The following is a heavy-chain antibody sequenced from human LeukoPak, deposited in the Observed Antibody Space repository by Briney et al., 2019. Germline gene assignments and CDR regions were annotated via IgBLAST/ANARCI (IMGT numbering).Heavy chain of an antibody. D-gene: IGHD2-2*01. Sequence: ASVKVSYKASGYTFSNYGIIWVRQAPGQGLQWMGWISTYNGETNYAQKLQGRVTMTTDTSTSTAYMELRSLRFDDAAVYYCARDPSDCSSTSCHAAFDIWGQGTMVTVSS. CDR1: GYTFSNYG. CDR3: ARDPSDCSSTSCHAAFDI. V-gene: IGHV1-18*01. CDR2: ISTYNGET. J-gene: IGHJ3*02.